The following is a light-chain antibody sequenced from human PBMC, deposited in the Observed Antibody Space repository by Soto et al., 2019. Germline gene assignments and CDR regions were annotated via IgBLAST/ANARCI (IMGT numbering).Light chain of an antibody. J-gene: IGKJ5*01. CDR1: QGVDTS. CDR2: APS. CDR3: QQLHGYPIT. V-gene: IGKV1-9*01. Sequence: SSLSASVGDRVTIPCRASQGVDTSLAWYQQKPGKAPKLLIYAPSNFQSGVPSRFSGSGSGTHFTLTISSLQPEDFATYYCQQLHGYPITFGQGTRLEN.